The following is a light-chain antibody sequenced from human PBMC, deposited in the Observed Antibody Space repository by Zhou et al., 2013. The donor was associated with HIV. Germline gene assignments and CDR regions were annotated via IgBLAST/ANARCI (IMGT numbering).Light chain of an antibody. J-gene: IGKJ2*01. CDR2: GAS. Sequence: EIVMTQSPATLSVSPGERATLSCRASQSVSSNLAWYQQKPGQAPRLLIYGASTRAAGIPARFSGGGSGTEFTLTISSLQSEDFAIYYCQQYYSYPYTFGQGTKLEIK. CDR1: QSVSSN. CDR3: QQYYSYPYT. V-gene: IGKV3-15*01.